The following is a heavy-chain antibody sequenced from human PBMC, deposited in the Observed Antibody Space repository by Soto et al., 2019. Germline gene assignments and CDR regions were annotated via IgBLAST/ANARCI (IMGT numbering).Heavy chain of an antibody. D-gene: IGHD1-1*01. CDR3: AKGGGYNWNDPFYYYGMDV. J-gene: IGHJ6*02. V-gene: IGHV3-30*18. Sequence: GGSLRLSCAASGFTFSSYGMHWVRQAPGKGLEWVAVISYDGSNKYYADSVKGRFTISRDNSKNTLYLQMNSLRAEDTAVYYCAKGGGYNWNDPFYYYGMDVWGQGTTVTVSS. CDR1: GFTFSSYG. CDR2: ISYDGSNK.